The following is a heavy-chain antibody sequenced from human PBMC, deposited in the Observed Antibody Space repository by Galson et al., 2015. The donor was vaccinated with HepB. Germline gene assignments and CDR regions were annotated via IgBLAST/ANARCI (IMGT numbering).Heavy chain of an antibody. J-gene: IGHJ5*02. CDR1: GFTFRRHA. V-gene: IGHV3-64D*06. D-gene: IGHD3-16*01. CDR2: ISRNGGWP. CDR3: VKGPGSAPLRNWFDP. Sequence: SLRPSCSASGFTFRRHALPWVRQAPGEGTEIVSAISRNGGWPYYGDSVKGRFTISRDNSKNTLYLQMSSLRAGDTAVYFCVKGPGSAPLRNWFDPWGQGTLVTVSS.